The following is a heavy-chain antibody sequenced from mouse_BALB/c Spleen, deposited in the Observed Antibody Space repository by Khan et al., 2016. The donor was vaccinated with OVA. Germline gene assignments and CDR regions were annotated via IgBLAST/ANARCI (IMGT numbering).Heavy chain of an antibody. CDR3: ARAKGWDNAMDY. V-gene: IGHV2-9*02. Sequence: QVQLKQSGPGLVAPSQSLSITCTVSGFSLTSYCVHWVRQPPGKGLEWLGVIWAGGSTNYNSALMSRLSISKDNSKSQVFLKMNSLQTDDTAMYYCARAKGWDNAMDYWGQGTSVTVSS. D-gene: IGHD4-1*01. J-gene: IGHJ4*01. CDR1: GFSLTSYC. CDR2: IWAGGST.